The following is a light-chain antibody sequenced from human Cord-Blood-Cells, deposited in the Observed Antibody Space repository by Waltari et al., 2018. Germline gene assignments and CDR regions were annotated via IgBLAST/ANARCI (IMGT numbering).Light chain of an antibody. CDR1: SSDAGSYNF. CDR2: EGS. CDR3: CSYAGSSTWV. J-gene: IGLJ3*02. V-gene: IGLV2-23*01. Sequence: QSALTQPASVSGSPGQSITISCTGTSSDAGSYNFVSWYQQPPGKAPKLMIYEGSKRPSGVSNRFSGSKSGNTASLTISGLQAEDEADYYCCSYAGSSTWVFGGGTKLTVL.